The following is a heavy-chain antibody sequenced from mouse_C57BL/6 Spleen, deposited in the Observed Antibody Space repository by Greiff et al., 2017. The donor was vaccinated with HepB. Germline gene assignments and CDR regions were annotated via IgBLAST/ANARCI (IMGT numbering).Heavy chain of an antibody. D-gene: IGHD4-1*01. V-gene: IGHV1-4*01. CDR2: INPSSGYT. J-gene: IGHJ2*01. Sequence: VQLVESGAELARPGASVKMSCKASGYTFTSYTMHWVKQRPGQGLEWIGYINPSSGYTKYNQKFKDKATLTADKSPSTAYMQLSSLTSEDAAVYYCARSVTGTLFDYWGQGTTLTVSS. CDR3: ARSVTGTLFDY. CDR1: GYTFTSYT.